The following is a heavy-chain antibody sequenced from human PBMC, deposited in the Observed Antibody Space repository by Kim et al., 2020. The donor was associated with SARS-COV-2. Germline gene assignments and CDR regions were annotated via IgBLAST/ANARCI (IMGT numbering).Heavy chain of an antibody. CDR2: IYYSGST. D-gene: IGHD3-22*01. V-gene: IGHV4-39*01. J-gene: IGHJ4*02. Sequence: SETLSLTCTVSGGSISSSSYYWGWIRQPPGKGLEWIGSIYYSGSTYYNPSLKSRVTISVDTSKNQFSLKLSSVTAADTAVYYCARLAAYYYDSSGYQGDYFDYWGQGTLVTVSS. CDR1: GGSISSSSYY. CDR3: ARLAAYYYDSSGYQGDYFDY.